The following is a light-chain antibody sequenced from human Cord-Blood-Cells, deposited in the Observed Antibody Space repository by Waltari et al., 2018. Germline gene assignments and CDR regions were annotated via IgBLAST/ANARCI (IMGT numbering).Light chain of an antibody. Sequence: QSALTQPRSVSGSPGQSVTLPCTGTSSDVGGYKYVSWYQQHPGKAPTLMIYDVSKRPSGVPDRFSGSKSGNTASLTISGLQAEDEADYYCCSYAGSYTLYVFGTGTKVTVL. V-gene: IGLV2-11*01. CDR1: SSDVGGYKY. CDR3: CSYAGSYTLYV. J-gene: IGLJ1*01. CDR2: DVS.